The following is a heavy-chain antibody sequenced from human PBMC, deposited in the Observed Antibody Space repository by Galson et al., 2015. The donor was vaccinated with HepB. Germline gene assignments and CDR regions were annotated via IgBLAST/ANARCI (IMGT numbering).Heavy chain of an antibody. CDR1: GFTFSSYA. CDR3: AKYGESAGPKGDWFDP. D-gene: IGHD3-10*01. CDR2: ISGSGGST. Sequence: SLRLSCAASGFTFSSYAMSWVRQAPGKGLEWVSAISGSGGSTYYADSVKGRFTISRDNSKNTLYLQMNSLRAEDTAVYYCAKYGESAGPKGDWFDPWGQGTLVTVSS. V-gene: IGHV3-23*01. J-gene: IGHJ5*02.